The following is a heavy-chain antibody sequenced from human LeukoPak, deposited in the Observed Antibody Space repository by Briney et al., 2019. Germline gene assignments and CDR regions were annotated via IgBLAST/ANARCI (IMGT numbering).Heavy chain of an antibody. Sequence: SSVKVSCKASGGTFSSYAISWVRQAPGQGLEWMGRIIPIFGTANYAQKFQGRVTITTDESTSTAYMELSSLRSEDTAVYYCARVRGSGINFDYWGQGTLVTVSS. CDR3: ARVRGSGINFDY. V-gene: IGHV1-69*05. CDR2: IIPIFGTA. J-gene: IGHJ4*02. D-gene: IGHD3-10*01. CDR1: GGTFSSYA.